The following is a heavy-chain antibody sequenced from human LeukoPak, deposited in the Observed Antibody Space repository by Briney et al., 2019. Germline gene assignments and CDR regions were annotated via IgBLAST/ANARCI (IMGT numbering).Heavy chain of an antibody. V-gene: IGHV4-4*02. CDR3: ARVGDSSSSYFDY. CDR2: IYHSGST. CDR1: GGSISSSNW. D-gene: IGHD6-13*01. J-gene: IGHJ4*02. Sequence: SETLSLTCAVSGGSISSSNWWSWVRQPPGKGLEWIGEIYHSGSTNYNPSLKSRVTISVDKSKNQFSLKLSSVTAADTAVYYCARVGDSSSSYFDYWGQGTLVTVSS.